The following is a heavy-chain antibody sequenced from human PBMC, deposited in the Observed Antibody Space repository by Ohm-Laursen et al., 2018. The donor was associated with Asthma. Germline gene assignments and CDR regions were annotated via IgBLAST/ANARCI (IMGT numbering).Heavy chain of an antibody. D-gene: IGHD1-1*01. J-gene: IGHJ4*02. V-gene: IGHV4-39*01. CDR3: LRSRTRGAFDY. Sequence: SDTLSLTCTVSGGPISDTYTWGWVRQPPGKGLEYIGTISYSGTPYDNPSLRSRVTISVDTSKNQFSLKVSSVTAADTAVYYCLRSRTRGAFDYWGQGRLVTVSS. CDR2: ISYSGTP. CDR1: GGPISDTYT.